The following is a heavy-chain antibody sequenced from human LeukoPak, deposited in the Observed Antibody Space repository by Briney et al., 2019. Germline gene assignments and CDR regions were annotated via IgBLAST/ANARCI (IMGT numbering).Heavy chain of an antibody. CDR2: IKSRTDNATT. V-gene: IGHV3-15*01. J-gene: IGHJ4*02. Sequence: GGSLRLSCAASGFTFTSAWMNWVRQGPGKGLEWVGRIKSRTDNATTDYAAPVKGRFTISRDDSKNTLYLQMNSLKTEDTAVYYCTTLGDNYSGIVGEDYWGQGTLVTVSS. D-gene: IGHD1-26*01. CDR3: TTLGDNYSGIVGEDY. CDR1: GFTFTSAW.